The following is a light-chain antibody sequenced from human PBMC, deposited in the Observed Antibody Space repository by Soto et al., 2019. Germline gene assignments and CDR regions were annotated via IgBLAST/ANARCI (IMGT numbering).Light chain of an antibody. Sequence: EIVLTQSPGTLSLSPRETATLSCRASLTVNSDYLAWFQQRPGQAPRHLIFATSRRATDIPDRFSGSGSGDDFTLAIRRLEPEDFAVYYCHQFGYSPRTFGQGTKVE. J-gene: IGKJ1*01. CDR2: ATS. CDR3: HQFGYSPRT. CDR1: LTVNSDY. V-gene: IGKV3-20*01.